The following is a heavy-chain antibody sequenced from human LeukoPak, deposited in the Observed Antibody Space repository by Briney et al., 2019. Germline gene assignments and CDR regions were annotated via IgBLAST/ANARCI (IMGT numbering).Heavy chain of an antibody. Sequence: GGSLRLSCAASGFTFSSYAMSWVRQAPGKGLEWVSAISGSGGSTYYADSVKGRFTISRDNSKNTLYLQMNSLRAEDTAVYYCASDSSATLGVDYWGQGTLVTVSS. V-gene: IGHV3-23*01. D-gene: IGHD2-2*01. CDR1: GFTFSSYA. J-gene: IGHJ4*02. CDR2: ISGSGGST. CDR3: ASDSSATLGVDY.